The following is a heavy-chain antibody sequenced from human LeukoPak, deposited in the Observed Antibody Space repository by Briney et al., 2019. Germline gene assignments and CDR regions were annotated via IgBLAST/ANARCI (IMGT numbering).Heavy chain of an antibody. D-gene: IGHD3-9*01. CDR3: ARGAYDILTGYATSFDY. Sequence: GESLKISCKGSGYSFTSYWIGWVRQMLGKGLEWMGIIYPGDSDTRYSPSFQGQVTISADKSISTAYLQWSSLKASDTAMYYCARGAYDILTGYATSFDYWGQGTLVTVSS. J-gene: IGHJ4*02. CDR2: IYPGDSDT. V-gene: IGHV5-51*01. CDR1: GYSFTSYW.